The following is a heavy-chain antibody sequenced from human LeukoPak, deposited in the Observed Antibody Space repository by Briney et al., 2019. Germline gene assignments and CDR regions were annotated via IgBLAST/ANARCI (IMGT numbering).Heavy chain of an antibody. CDR2: IIPIFGTA. CDR3: ARLYSYAGPGDY. J-gene: IGHJ4*02. D-gene: IGHD5-18*01. Sequence: GASVKVSCKASGGTFSSYAISWVRQAPGQGLEWMGGIIPIFGTANYAQKFQGRVTITADESTSTAYMGLSSLRSEDTAVYYCARLYSYAGPGDYWGQGTLVTVSS. CDR1: GGTFSSYA. V-gene: IGHV1-69*13.